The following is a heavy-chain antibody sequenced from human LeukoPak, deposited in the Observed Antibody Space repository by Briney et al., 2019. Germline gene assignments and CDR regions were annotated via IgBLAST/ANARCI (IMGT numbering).Heavy chain of an antibody. D-gene: IGHD5-18*01. V-gene: IGHV4-4*07. Sequence: PSETLSLTCTVSGGSISSYYWSWIRQPAGKGLEWIGRIYTSGSTNYNPSLKSRVTMSVDTSKNQFSLKLSSVTAADTAVYYCARVSFGYSYGPTPHDAFDIWGQGTVVTVSS. J-gene: IGHJ3*02. CDR2: IYTSGST. CDR3: ARVSFGYSYGPTPHDAFDI. CDR1: GGSISSYY.